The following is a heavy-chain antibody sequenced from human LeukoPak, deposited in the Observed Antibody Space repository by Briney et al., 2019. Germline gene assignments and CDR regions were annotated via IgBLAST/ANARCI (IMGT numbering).Heavy chain of an antibody. Sequence: SETLSLTCAVYGGSFSGYYWSWIRQPPGKGLEWIGEINHSGSTNYNPSLKSRVTISVDTSKNQFSLKLSSVTAADTAVYYCARGYGEGIDYWGQGTLVTVSS. D-gene: IGHD4-17*01. CDR1: GGSFSGYY. CDR2: INHSGST. CDR3: ARGYGEGIDY. V-gene: IGHV4-34*01. J-gene: IGHJ4*02.